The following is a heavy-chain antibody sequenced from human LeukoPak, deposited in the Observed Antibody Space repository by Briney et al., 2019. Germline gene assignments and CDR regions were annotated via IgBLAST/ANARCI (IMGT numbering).Heavy chain of an antibody. CDR1: GFTFSSYW. CDR2: IHSGGST. Sequence: GGSLRLSCAASGFTFSSYWMSWVRQAPGKGLEWVSVIHSGGSTYYADSVKGRFTISRDNSKNTLYLQMNSLRAEDTAVYYCVGSRAAATFDLWGQGTLVTVSS. D-gene: IGHD6-13*01. CDR3: VGSRAAATFDL. J-gene: IGHJ4*02. V-gene: IGHV3-53*01.